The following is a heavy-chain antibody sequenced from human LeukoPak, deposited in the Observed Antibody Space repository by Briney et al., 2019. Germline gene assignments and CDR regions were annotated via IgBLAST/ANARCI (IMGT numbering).Heavy chain of an antibody. D-gene: IGHD6-13*01. CDR1: GGSISSSSYY. J-gene: IGHJ1*01. V-gene: IGHV4-39*01. CDR2: IHYSGST. CDR3: ARRGGIATAALYFQY. Sequence: PSETLSLTCTVSGGSISSSSYYWDWIRQPPGKGLEWIGSIHYSGSTYYTPSLKSRATISVDTSKNQFSLKLSSVTAADTAVYYCARRGGIATAALYFQYWGQGTLVTVSS.